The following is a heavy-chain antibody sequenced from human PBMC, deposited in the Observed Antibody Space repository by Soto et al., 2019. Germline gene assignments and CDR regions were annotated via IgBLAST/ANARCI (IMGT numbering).Heavy chain of an antibody. CDR1: GFTFSTYS. J-gene: IGHJ6*02. CDR2: ISSRSYTI. V-gene: IGHV3-48*02. D-gene: IGHD6-6*01. Sequence: EVQLVESGGGLVQPGGSLRLSCAASGFTFSTYSMNWVRQAPGKGREWVSYISSRSYTIYYVDSVKGRFTISRDNAKNSLYLQMNSLRDEDTAVYDCARGGSSSDNGMDVWGQGTTVTVSS. CDR3: ARGGSSSDNGMDV.